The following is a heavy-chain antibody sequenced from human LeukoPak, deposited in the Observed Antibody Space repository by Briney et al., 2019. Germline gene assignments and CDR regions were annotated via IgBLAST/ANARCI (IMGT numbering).Heavy chain of an antibody. J-gene: IGHJ5*02. CDR1: GGSISSYY. Sequence: PSETLSLTCTVSGGSISSYYWSWIRQPPGKGLDWIGYIYYSGSTNYNPSLKSRVTISVDTSKNQFSLKLSSVTAADTAVYYCAREIAAAGIGWFDPWGQGTLVTVSS. CDR2: IYYSGST. V-gene: IGHV4-59*01. CDR3: AREIAAAGIGWFDP. D-gene: IGHD6-13*01.